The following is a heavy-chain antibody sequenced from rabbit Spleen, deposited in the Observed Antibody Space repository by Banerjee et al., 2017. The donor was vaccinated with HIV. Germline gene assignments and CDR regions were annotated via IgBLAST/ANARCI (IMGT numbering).Heavy chain of an antibody. CDR1: GFSFNSGYD. D-gene: IGHD8-1*01. Sequence: QSLEESGGALVKPGASLTLTCKASGFSFNSGYDMCWVRQAPGKGLEWVACAYAGSSGGTYSATWAKGRFTISKTSSTTVTLQMNSLTAADTATYFCARDSGSSFSSYGMDLWGPGTLVTVS. J-gene: IGHJ6*01. V-gene: IGHV1S40*01. CDR2: AYAGSSGGT. CDR3: ARDSGSSFSSYGMDL.